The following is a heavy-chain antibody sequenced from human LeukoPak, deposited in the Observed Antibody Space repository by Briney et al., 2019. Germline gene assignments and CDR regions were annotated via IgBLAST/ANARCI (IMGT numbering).Heavy chain of an antibody. J-gene: IGHJ4*01. CDR3: AQTSAY. Sequence: GGSLRLSCAASKFTFSTYSMNWVRQAPGKGLEWVSYISTGGSPIYYADSVKGRFTISRDNAKNSLYLQMSSLRAEDTAVYYCAQTSAYWGQGTLVTVSS. V-gene: IGHV3-48*01. CDR2: ISTGGSPI. CDR1: KFTFSTYS.